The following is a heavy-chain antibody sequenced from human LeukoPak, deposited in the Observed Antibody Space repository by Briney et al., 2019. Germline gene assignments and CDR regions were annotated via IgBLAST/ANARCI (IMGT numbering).Heavy chain of an antibody. CDR2: ISSTSRYM. CDR1: GFTFSSYS. D-gene: IGHD3-3*01. CDR3: ARVPVLRLLEWQVNYMGV. J-gene: IGHJ6*03. V-gene: IGHV3-21*01. Sequence: GGSLRLSCAASGFTFSSYSMNWVRQAPGKGLEWVSSISSTSRYMYYVDSVKGRFTISRDNARNSLYLQMNSLRADDTAVYYCARVPVLRLLEWQVNYMGVWGKGTTVTVSS.